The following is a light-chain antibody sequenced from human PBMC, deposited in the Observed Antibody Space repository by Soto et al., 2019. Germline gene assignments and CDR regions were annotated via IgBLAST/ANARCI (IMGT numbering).Light chain of an antibody. V-gene: IGKV1-5*01. CDR3: QQYDSYYT. CDR1: QSISNW. CDR2: DVS. J-gene: IGKJ2*01. Sequence: DIQMTQAHSTLSVSVGDRGTITCRASQSISNWLAWYQQKPGKAPTLLIYDVSRLESGVPSRFSGSGSGTDFTLTINSLQPYDFATYFFQQYDSYYTLGQGTQVSIK.